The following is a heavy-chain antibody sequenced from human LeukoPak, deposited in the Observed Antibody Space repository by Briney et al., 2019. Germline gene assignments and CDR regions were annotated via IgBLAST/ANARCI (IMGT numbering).Heavy chain of an antibody. V-gene: IGHV3-21*01. CDR3: AREKIAVTDYDY. CDR1: GFTFSSYA. Sequence: GGSLRLSCAASGFTFSSYAMSWVRQAPGKGLEWVSSISSSSGHMFYSDSAKGRFTISRDNAKNSLYLQMNSLRAEDTALYYCAREKIAVTDYDYWGQGTLVTVSS. CDR2: ISSSSGHM. J-gene: IGHJ4*02. D-gene: IGHD6-19*01.